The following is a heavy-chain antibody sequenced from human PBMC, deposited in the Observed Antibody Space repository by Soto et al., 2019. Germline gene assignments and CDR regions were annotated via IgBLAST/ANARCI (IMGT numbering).Heavy chain of an antibody. D-gene: IGHD1-1*01. CDR1: GGSVSSGSYY. CDR2: IYYSGST. CDR3: ARVGYNAMDDY. Sequence: QVQLQESGPGLVKPSETLSLTCTVSGGSVSSGSYYWSWIRQPPGQGLEWIGYIYYSGSTNYNPSLKSRGTISVDTSKNQFALKLSSVTAADTAVYYCARVGYNAMDDYWGQGTLVTGSS. V-gene: IGHV4-61*01. J-gene: IGHJ4*02.